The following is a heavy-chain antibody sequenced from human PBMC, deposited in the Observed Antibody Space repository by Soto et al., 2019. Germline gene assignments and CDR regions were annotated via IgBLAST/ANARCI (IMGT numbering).Heavy chain of an antibody. J-gene: IGHJ4*02. CDR2: IYYSGST. D-gene: IGHD3-10*01. CDR3: ARNYGPGYTFYY. CDR1: GGSISSYY. Sequence: PSETLSLTCTVSGGSISSYYWSWIRQPPGKGLEWIGYIYYSGSTNYNPSLKSRVTISVDTSKNQFSLKLSSVTAADTAVYYCARNYGPGYTFYYRGQRTLVPVSS. V-gene: IGHV4-59*08.